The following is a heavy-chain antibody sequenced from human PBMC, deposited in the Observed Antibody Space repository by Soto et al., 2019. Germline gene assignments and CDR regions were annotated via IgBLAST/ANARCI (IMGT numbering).Heavy chain of an antibody. CDR2: ISGSGGST. J-gene: IGHJ6*03. Sequence: GGSLRLSCAASGFTFSSYAMSWVRQAPGKGLEWVSAISGSGGSTYYADSVKGRFTISRDNSKNTLYLQMNSLRAEDTAVYYCAKGGTMVRGVIMDYYYYYYMDVWGKGTTVTV. CDR1: GFTFSSYA. V-gene: IGHV3-23*01. D-gene: IGHD3-10*01. CDR3: AKGGTMVRGVIMDYYYYYYMDV.